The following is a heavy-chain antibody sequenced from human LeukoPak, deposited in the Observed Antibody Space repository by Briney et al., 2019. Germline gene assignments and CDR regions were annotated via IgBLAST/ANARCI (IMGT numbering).Heavy chain of an antibody. Sequence: GGSLRLSCAASGFTVSSNYMSWVRQAPGKGLEWVSVIYSGGSTYYADSVKGRFTISRDNSKNTLYLQMNSLRAEDTAVYYCARNRAPDELLMDGMDVWGQGTTVTVSS. CDR1: GFTVSSNY. V-gene: IGHV3-53*01. CDR2: IYSGGST. J-gene: IGHJ6*02. CDR3: ARNRAPDELLMDGMDV. D-gene: IGHD1-26*01.